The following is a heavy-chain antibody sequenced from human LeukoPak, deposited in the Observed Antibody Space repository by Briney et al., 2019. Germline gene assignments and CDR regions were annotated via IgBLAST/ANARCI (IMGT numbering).Heavy chain of an antibody. CDR2: ISSSASTI. V-gene: IGHV3-11*01. Sequence: GGSLRLSCAASGFTFSDYYMSWIRQAPGKGLEGVSYISSSASTIYYADSVKGRFPISRDNAKNSLYLQMNSLRAEDTAVYYCARGEYDYVWGSYRRFDYWGQGTLVTVSS. CDR3: ARGEYDYVWGSYRRFDY. CDR1: GFTFSDYY. D-gene: IGHD3-16*02. J-gene: IGHJ4*02.